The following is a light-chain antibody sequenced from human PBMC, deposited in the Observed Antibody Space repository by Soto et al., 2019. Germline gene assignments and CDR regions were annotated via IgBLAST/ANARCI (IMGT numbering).Light chain of an antibody. V-gene: IGKV3-15*01. Sequence: EIVMTQSPATLSVSPGERATLSCRASQSVSSNLAWYQQKPGQAPRLLIYGASTRATGIPARFSGSGSGTDFTLTISRLQSEDFSVYYCQQYNNWPPITFGQGTRQEIK. CDR2: GAS. CDR1: QSVSSN. CDR3: QQYNNWPPIT. J-gene: IGKJ5*01.